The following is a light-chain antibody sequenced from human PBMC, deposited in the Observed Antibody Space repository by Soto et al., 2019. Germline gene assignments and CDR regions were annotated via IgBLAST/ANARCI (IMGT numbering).Light chain of an antibody. V-gene: IGKV3-20*01. CDR1: QSVSSSY. Sequence: EIVLTQSPGTLTLSPGERATLSCRASQSVSSSYLAWYQQKPGQAPRLLIYGASSRATGIPDRFSGSGSGTDFTLTSSRLEPEHFAVYYCQQYGSSPLTFGGGTKVEIK. CDR2: GAS. CDR3: QQYGSSPLT. J-gene: IGKJ4*01.